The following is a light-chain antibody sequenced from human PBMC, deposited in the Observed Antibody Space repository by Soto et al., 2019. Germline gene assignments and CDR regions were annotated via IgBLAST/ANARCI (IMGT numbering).Light chain of an antibody. CDR1: SSDVGGYNY. V-gene: IGLV2-14*01. CDR3: SSYTSSSTPLYV. Sequence: SVLTQPASVSWSPGQSITISCTGTSSDVGGYNYVSWYQQHPGKAPKLMIYEVSNRPSGVSNRFSGSKSGNTASLTISGLQAEDEADYYCSSYTSSSTPLYVFGTGTRSPS. CDR2: EVS. J-gene: IGLJ1*01.